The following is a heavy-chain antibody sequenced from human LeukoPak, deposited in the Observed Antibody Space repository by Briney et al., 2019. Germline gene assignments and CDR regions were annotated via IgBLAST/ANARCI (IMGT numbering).Heavy chain of an antibody. CDR1: GFTFSSYG. CDR2: ISYDGSNK. D-gene: IGHD4-17*01. J-gene: IGHJ3*02. Sequence: GGSLRLSCAASGFTFSSYGMHWVRQAPGKGLEWVAVISYDGSNKYYADSVKGRFTISRDNSKNTLYLQMNSLRAEDTAVYYCAKRVVEDYGDYDDAFDIWGQGTMVTVSS. V-gene: IGHV3-30*18. CDR3: AKRVVEDYGDYDDAFDI.